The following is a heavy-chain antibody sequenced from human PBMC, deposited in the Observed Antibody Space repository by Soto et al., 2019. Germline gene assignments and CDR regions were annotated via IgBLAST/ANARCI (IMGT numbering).Heavy chain of an antibody. Sequence: QEQLVQSGAEVKQPGASVRVSCRASGNTHTIYFIHWLRQARGQGLEWMGWINSVSGGTNYAHKFQGRVTMTRDTSTITAFIELPGLRSDDTAVYCCARGGSYYAHWGQGTLVTVSS. CDR3: ARGGSYYAH. D-gene: IGHD3-10*01. J-gene: IGHJ4*02. CDR2: INSVSGGT. V-gene: IGHV1-2*02. CDR1: GNTHTIYF.